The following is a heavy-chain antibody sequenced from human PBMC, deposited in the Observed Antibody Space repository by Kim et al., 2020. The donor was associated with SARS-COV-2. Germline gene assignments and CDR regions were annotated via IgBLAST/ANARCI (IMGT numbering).Heavy chain of an antibody. CDR1: GYTFTSYA. D-gene: IGHD6-13*01. CDR2: INAGNGNT. V-gene: IGHV1-3*01. J-gene: IGHJ4*02. Sequence: ASVKVSCKASGYTFTSYAMHWVRQAPGQRLEWMGWINAGNGNTKYSQKFQGRVTITRDTSASTAYMELSSLRSEDTAVYYCARGKGISARDSSSWFYWGQGTRVTVSS. CDR3: ARGKGISARDSSSWFY.